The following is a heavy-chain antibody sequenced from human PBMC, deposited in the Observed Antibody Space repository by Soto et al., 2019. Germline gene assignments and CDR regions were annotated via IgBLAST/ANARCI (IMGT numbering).Heavy chain of an antibody. D-gene: IGHD4-4*01. CDR3: ACTLNSNYVGYYYYYGMDV. CDR1: GYSFTSYW. Sequence: GESLKISCKGSGYSFTSYWIGWVRQMPGKGLGWMGIIYPGDSDTRYSPSFQGQVTISADKSISTAYLQWSSLKASDTAMYYCACTLNSNYVGYYYYYGMDVWGQGTTVTVSS. V-gene: IGHV5-51*01. J-gene: IGHJ6*02. CDR2: IYPGDSDT.